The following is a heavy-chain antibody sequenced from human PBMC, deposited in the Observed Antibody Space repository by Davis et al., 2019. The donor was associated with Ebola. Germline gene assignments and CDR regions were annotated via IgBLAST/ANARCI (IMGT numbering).Heavy chain of an antibody. Sequence: MPSETLSLTCTVSGGSISSSSYYWGWIRQHPGKGLEWIGYIYYSGSTYYNPSLKSRVTISVDTSKNQFSLKLSSVTAADTAVYYCARSRAGWFDPWGQGTLVTVSS. CDR1: GGSISSSSYY. J-gene: IGHJ5*02. CDR2: IYYSGST. CDR3: ARSRAGWFDP. V-gene: IGHV4-31*03. D-gene: IGHD3-10*01.